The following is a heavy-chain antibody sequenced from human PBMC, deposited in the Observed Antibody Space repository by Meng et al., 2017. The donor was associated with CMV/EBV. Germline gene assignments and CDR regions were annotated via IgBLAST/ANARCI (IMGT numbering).Heavy chain of an antibody. D-gene: IGHD1-26*01. Sequence: GGSLRLSCAASGFTFSSCAMHWVRQAPGKGLEWVAVISYDGSNKYYADSVKGRFTISRDISKNTLYLQMNNLRAEDTAVYYCASQPVSGSYYLGIDYWGQGTLVTVSS. V-gene: IGHV3-30-3*01. CDR3: ASQPVSGSYYLGIDY. CDR1: GFTFSSCA. J-gene: IGHJ4*02. CDR2: ISYDGSNK.